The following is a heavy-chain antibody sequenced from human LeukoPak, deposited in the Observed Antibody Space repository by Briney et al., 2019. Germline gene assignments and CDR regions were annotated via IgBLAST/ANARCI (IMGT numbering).Heavy chain of an antibody. Sequence: GESLQISCKGSGYSFTSYWIGWVRQMPGKGLEWMAIIYPGDSDTRYSPSFQGHVTISADKSISTAYLQWSRLKASDTAMYYCARHPNNKHDDTTAYTYWGQGTLVTVPS. CDR2: IYPGDSDT. CDR1: GYSFTSYW. J-gene: IGHJ4*02. CDR3: ARHPNNKHDDTTAYTY. D-gene: IGHD3-16*01. V-gene: IGHV5-51*01.